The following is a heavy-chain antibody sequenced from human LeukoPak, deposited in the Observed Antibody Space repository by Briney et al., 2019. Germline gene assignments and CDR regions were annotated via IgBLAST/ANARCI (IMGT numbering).Heavy chain of an antibody. V-gene: IGHV1-8*03. CDR1: GYTFTSYD. Sequence: GASVKVSCKASGYTFTSYDINWVRQATGQGLEWMGWMNPNSGNTGYAQKFQGRVTITRNTSISTAYMELSSLRSEDTAVYYCARALWYDSSGYDPDFDYWGQGTLVTVSS. D-gene: IGHD3-22*01. CDR3: ARALWYDSSGYDPDFDY. J-gene: IGHJ4*02. CDR2: MNPNSGNT.